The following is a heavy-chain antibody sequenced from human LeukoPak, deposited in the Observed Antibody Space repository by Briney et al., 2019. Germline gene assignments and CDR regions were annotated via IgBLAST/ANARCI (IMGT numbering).Heavy chain of an antibody. V-gene: IGHV4-34*01. CDR1: GGSFSGYY. D-gene: IGHD2-15*01. CDR2: INHSGST. Sequence: TSETLSLTCAVYGGSFSGYYWSWIRQPPGKGLEWIGEINHSGSTNYNPSLKSRVTISVDTSKNQFSLKLSSVTAADTAVYYCARHGLLPKTDGADVWGQGTTVTVSS. CDR3: ARHGLLPKTDGADV. J-gene: IGHJ6*02.